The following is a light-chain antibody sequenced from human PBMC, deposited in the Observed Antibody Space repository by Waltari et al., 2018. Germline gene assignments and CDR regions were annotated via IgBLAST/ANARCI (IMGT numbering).Light chain of an antibody. CDR3: ATWEGSQRV. Sequence: QSVLTQPPSASGTPGQRVTIPCSGRNFNIGSHRVCWFPQLPGTAPKLLIYGNDHRPSGVPDRFSGSKSGTSASLAISGLQSDDEADYYCATWEGSQRVFGTGTKVTVL. V-gene: IGLV1-44*01. J-gene: IGLJ1*01. CDR1: NFNIGSHR. CDR2: GND.